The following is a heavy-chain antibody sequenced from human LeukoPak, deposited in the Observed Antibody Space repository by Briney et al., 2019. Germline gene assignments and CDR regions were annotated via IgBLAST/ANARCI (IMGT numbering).Heavy chain of an antibody. CDR1: GYTFTSYY. D-gene: IGHD5-18*01. Sequence: GASVKVSCKASGYTFTSYYMHWVRQAPGQGLEWMGTINPSGGSTTYAQTFQGRVTMTRDTSTGTLYMELSSLRSDDTAVYYCARAVDAAMVSFFDYWGQGTLVTVSS. CDR2: INPSGGST. CDR3: ARAVDAAMVSFFDY. V-gene: IGHV1-46*01. J-gene: IGHJ4*02.